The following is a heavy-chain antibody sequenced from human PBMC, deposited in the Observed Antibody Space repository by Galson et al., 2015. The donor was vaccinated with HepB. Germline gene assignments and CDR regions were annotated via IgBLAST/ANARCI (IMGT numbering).Heavy chain of an antibody. CDR2: ISYDGSNK. J-gene: IGHJ5*02. CDR1: GFTFSSYG. Sequence: SLKLSCKASGFTFSSYGMHWVRQAPGKGLEWVAVISYDGSNKYYADSVKGRFTISRDNSTNTLYLQMNSLRAEDTAVYYCAKLFRWGSGYDPWGQGTLVTVSS. V-gene: IGHV3-30*18. D-gene: IGHD3-10*01. CDR3: AKLFRWGSGYDP.